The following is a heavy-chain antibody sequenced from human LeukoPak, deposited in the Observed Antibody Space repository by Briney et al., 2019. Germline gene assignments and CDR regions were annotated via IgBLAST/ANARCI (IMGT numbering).Heavy chain of an antibody. CDR2: INAGNGNT. D-gene: IGHD6-13*01. Sequence: GASVKVSCKTSGYIFTNYAISWVRQAPGQRLEWMGWINAGNGNTKYSQKFQGRVTITRDTSASTAYMELSSLRSEDTAVYYCARDALKNTRWYSSWFDPWGQGTLVTVSS. CDR1: GYIFTNYA. J-gene: IGHJ5*02. V-gene: IGHV1-3*01. CDR3: ARDALKNTRWYSSWFDP.